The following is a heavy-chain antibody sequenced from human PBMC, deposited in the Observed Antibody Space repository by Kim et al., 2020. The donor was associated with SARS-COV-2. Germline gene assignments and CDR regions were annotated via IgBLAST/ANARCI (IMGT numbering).Heavy chain of an antibody. CDR3: ARLSSGYDKGDY. D-gene: IGHD5-12*01. J-gene: IGHJ4*02. Sequence: NYSPSFQGHVTISADKSISTAYLQWSSLKASDTAMYYCARLSSGYDKGDYWGQGTLVTVSS. V-gene: IGHV5-10-1*01.